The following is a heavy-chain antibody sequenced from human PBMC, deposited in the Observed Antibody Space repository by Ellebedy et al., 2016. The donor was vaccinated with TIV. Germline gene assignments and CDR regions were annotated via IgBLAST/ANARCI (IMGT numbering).Heavy chain of an antibody. D-gene: IGHD2-15*01. Sequence: MPGGSLRLSCTVSGDSIGSYYWTWIRQPPGKGLEWIGYIYYSGSSSYNPSLKSRLTLSVDTSKDQFSLKLSSVTAADTAVYYCARVSVEVVYLIEYWGLGTLVTVSS. CDR1: GDSIGSYY. CDR3: ARVSVEVVYLIEY. CDR2: IYYSGSS. J-gene: IGHJ4*02. V-gene: IGHV4-59*13.